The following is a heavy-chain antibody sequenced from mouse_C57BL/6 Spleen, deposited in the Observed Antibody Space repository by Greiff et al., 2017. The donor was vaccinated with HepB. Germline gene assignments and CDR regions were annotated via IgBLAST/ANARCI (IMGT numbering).Heavy chain of an antibody. CDR3: TRDGGSLFAY. D-gene: IGHD1-1*02. Sequence: QVQLQQPGAELVKPGASVKLSCKASGYTFTSYWMHWVKQRPGQGLEWIGMIHPNSGSTNSNEKFKIKATLTVDKSSSTAYMQLSSLTSEDSAVYYCTRDGGSLFAYWGQGTLVTVSA. CDR1: GYTFTSYW. V-gene: IGHV1-64*01. J-gene: IGHJ3*01. CDR2: IHPNSGST.